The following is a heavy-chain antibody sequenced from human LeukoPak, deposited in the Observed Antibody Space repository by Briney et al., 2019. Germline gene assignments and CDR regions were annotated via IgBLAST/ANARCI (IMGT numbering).Heavy chain of an antibody. V-gene: IGHV3-53*01. D-gene: IGHD2-21*02. J-gene: IGHJ4*02. CDR2: IYSGGST. CDR3: ARDSSDWYFDY. Sequence: GGSLRLSCAASGFTVSSNYMSWVRQAPGKGLEWVSVIYSGGSTYYADSVKGRFTISRDNSKNTLYLQMNGLRAEDTAVYYCARDSSDWYFDYWGQGTLVTVSS. CDR1: GFTVSSNY.